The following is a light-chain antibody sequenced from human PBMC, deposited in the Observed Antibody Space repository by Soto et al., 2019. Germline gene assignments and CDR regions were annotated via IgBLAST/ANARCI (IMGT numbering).Light chain of an antibody. J-gene: IGKJ5*01. CDR2: DAS. CDR3: QQFKNYPIT. V-gene: IGKV1-5*01. Sequence: DIQMTQSPSTLSASVGDRVTITGRASQSFSSWLAWYQQKPGKAPKLLIYDASSLESGVPSRFSGSGSGTDFTLTISSLHPEDFAVYFCQQFKNYPITFGQGTRLEIK. CDR1: QSFSSW.